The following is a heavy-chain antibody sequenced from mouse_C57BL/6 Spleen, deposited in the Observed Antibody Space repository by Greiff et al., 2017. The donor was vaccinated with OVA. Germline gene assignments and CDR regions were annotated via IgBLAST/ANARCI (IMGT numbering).Heavy chain of an antibody. CDR3: ARSGYGNPWFAY. J-gene: IGHJ3*01. CDR1: GYSFTGYY. CDR2: INPSTGGT. V-gene: IGHV1-42*01. D-gene: IGHD2-1*01. Sequence: EVQLQQSGPELVKPGASVKISCKASGYSFTGYYMNWVKQSPEKSLEWIGEINPSTGGTTYNQKFKAKATLTVDKSSSTAYMQLKSLTSEDSAVYYCARSGYGNPWFAYWGQGTLVTVAA.